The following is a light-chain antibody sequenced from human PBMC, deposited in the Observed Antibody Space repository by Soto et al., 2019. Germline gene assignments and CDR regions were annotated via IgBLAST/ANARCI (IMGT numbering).Light chain of an antibody. J-gene: IGKJ1*01. V-gene: IGKV1-5*02. CDR1: QSVSTR. Sequence: DIQMTQSPSSLSASVGDRVTIICWASQSVSTRLAWYQQKPGKAPKVLIYDASSWAGGVPSRFTGSGSGTEFTLTINSLQPDDFATYYCQQYSVYWTFGQGTKV. CDR2: DAS. CDR3: QQYSVYWT.